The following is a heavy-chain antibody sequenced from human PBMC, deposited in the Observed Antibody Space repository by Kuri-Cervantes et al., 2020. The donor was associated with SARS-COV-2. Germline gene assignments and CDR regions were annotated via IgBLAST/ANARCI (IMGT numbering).Heavy chain of an antibody. CDR1: GASMSSNF. D-gene: IGHD1-7*01. CDR3: ARRPSYDGTGVYYYYMDV. V-gene: IGHV4-59*08. J-gene: IGHJ6*03. Sequence: LETLSLTCNVSGASMSSNFWSWIRQPPGKGLEWIGYVDHNGNGNYNPSLKSRVTMAVDMSKNQFSLRLISVTAADTAVYHCARRPSYDGTGVYYYYMDVWGKGTTVTVSS. CDR2: VDHNGNG.